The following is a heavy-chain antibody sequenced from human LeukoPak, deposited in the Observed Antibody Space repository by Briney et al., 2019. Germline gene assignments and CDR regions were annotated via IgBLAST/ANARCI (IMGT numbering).Heavy chain of an antibody. J-gene: IGHJ4*02. Sequence: GGSLRLSCAASGFTFSGSAMHWVRQASGKGLEWVGRIRSKANSYATAYAASVEGRFTISRDDSKNTAYLQMNSLKTEDTAVYYCTRPRRDYSNYVGNFDYWGQGTLVTVSS. CDR1: GFTFSGSA. CDR3: TRPRRDYSNYVGNFDY. D-gene: IGHD4-11*01. CDR2: IRSKANSYAT. V-gene: IGHV3-73*01.